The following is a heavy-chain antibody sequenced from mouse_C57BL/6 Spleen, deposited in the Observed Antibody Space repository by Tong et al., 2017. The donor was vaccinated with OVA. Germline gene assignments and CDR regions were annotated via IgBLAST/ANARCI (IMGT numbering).Heavy chain of an antibody. CDR1: GYTFTGYW. CDR3: ARHDYYFDY. Sequence: VQLQESGAELMKPGASVKLSCKATGYTFTGYWIEWVKQRPGHGLEWIGEIYPRSGNTYYNEKFKGKATLTADKSSSTAYMELRSLTSEDSAVYFCARHDYYFDYWGQGTTLTVSS. CDR2: IYPRSGNT. D-gene: IGHD2-4*01. V-gene: IGHV1-9*01. J-gene: IGHJ2*01.